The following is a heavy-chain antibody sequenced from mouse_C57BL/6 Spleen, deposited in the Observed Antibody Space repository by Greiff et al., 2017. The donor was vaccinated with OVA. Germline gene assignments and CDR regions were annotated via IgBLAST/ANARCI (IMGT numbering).Heavy chain of an antibody. CDR2: ISDGGSYT. D-gene: IGHD1-2*01. J-gene: IGHJ4*01. CDR1: GFTFSSYA. CDR3: ARHYLRRAMDY. Sequence: EVQLVESGGGLVKPGGSLKLSCAASGFTFSSYAMSWVRQTPEKRLEWVATISDGGSYTYYPDNVKGRFTISRDNAKNNLYLQMSHLKSEDTAMYYCARHYLRRAMDYWGQGTSVTVSA. V-gene: IGHV5-4*01.